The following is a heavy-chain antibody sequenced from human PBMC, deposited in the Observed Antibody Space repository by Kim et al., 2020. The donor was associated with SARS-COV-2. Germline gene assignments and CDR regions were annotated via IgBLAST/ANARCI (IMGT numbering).Heavy chain of an antibody. V-gene: IGHV3-23*01. CDR1: GFTFSSYA. J-gene: IGHJ3*02. CDR2: ISGSGGST. D-gene: IGHD3-16*02. Sequence: GGSLRLSCAASGFTFSSYAMSWVRQAPGKGLEWVSAISGSGGSTYYADSVKGRFTISRDNSKNTLYLQMNSLRAEDTAVYYCARAGEITFGGVIVIQAFDIWGQGTMVTVSS. CDR3: ARAGEITFGGVIVIQAFDI.